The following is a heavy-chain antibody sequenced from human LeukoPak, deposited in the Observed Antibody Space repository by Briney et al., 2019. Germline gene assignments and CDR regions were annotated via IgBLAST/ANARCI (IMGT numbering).Heavy chain of an antibody. CDR2: IKQDGSGK. V-gene: IGHV3-7*01. CDR1: GFTLSTYW. D-gene: IGHD1-1*01. CDR3: AREYNGYYYYMDV. Sequence: SGGSLRLSCAASGFTLSTYWMSWVRQAPGKGLEWVANIKQDGSGKYYVDSVKGRFTIYRDNAKNSLYLQMNSLRAEDTAVYYCAREYNGYYYYMDVWGKGTTVTVSS. J-gene: IGHJ6*03.